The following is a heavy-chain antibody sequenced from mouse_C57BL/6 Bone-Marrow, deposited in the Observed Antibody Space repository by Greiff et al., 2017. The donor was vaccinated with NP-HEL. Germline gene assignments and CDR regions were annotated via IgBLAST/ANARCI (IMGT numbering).Heavy chain of an antibody. V-gene: IGHV5-6*02. CDR3: ARDGYYFAY. CDR1: GFTFSNYG. J-gene: IGHJ3*01. CDR2: ISSGCSYT. Sequence: EVKLVESGGDLVKPGGSLKLSCAASGFTFSNYGMSWVRQTPDKRLEWVATISSGCSYTSYPDSVTGRLTISRDNAKNTLYLQMSSLKSEDTAMYYCARDGYYFAYWGQGTLVTVSA. D-gene: IGHD2-3*01.